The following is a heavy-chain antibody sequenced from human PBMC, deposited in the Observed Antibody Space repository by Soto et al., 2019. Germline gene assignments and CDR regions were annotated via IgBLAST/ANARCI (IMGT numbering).Heavy chain of an antibody. CDR2: SRNKANSYNT. CDR1: GFTFNDHY. J-gene: IGHJ4*02. V-gene: IGHV3-72*01. D-gene: IGHD3-22*01. CDR3: VRVNSAYSPDY. Sequence: GGSLRLSCAASGFTFNDHYMDWVRQAPGKGLEWVGRSRNKANSYNTEYAASVKGRFTISRDDSKNSLYLQMNSLKTEDTAVYYCVRVNSAYSPDYWGQGTLVTVSS.